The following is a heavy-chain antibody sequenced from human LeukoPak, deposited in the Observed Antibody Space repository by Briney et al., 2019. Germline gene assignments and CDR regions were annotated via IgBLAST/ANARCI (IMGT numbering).Heavy chain of an antibody. CDR3: AREFSYGSNGRGFDY. CDR1: GGSISSGGYY. CDR2: IYYSGST. V-gene: IGHV4-31*01. Sequence: PSQTLSLTCTVSGGSISSGGYYWSWIRQHPGKGLEWIGYIYYSGSTYYNPSLKSQVTISVDTSKNQFSLKLNSMTAADTAVYYCAREFSYGSNGRGFDYWGQGTLVTVSS. D-gene: IGHD4-23*01. J-gene: IGHJ4*02.